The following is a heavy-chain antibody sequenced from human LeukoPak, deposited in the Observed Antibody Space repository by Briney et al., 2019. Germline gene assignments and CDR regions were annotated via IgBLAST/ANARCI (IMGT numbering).Heavy chain of an antibody. CDR1: GFTFSSYN. V-gene: IGHV3-21*04. D-gene: IGHD6-19*01. J-gene: IGHJ3*02. CDR3: ASSYGVAVAGTGENDAFDI. CDR2: ISGTSSYI. Sequence: PGGSLRLSCAASGFTFSSYNMNWVRQAPGKGLEWVSSISGTSSYIYYADSVKGRFTISRDNAKNSLYLQVNSLRAEDTAVYYCASSYGVAVAGTGENDAFDIWGQGTMVTVSS.